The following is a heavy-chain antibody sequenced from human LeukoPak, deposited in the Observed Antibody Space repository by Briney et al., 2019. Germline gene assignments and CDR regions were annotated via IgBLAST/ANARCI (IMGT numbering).Heavy chain of an antibody. CDR2: INPSGGST. Sequence: ASVKVSCKASGYTFTSYYMHWVRQAPGQGLEWMGIINPSGGSTNYAQKFQGRVTITADESTSTAYMELSSLRSEDTAVYYCARVIQSPSANIAAAGTVDYWGQGTLVTVSS. CDR1: GYTFTSYY. CDR3: ARVIQSPSANIAAAGTVDY. D-gene: IGHD6-13*01. J-gene: IGHJ4*02. V-gene: IGHV1-46*01.